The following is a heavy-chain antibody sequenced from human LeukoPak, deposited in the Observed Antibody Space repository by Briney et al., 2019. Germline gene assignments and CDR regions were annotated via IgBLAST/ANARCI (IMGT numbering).Heavy chain of an antibody. Sequence: ASVKVSCRASGYTFTSFFMHWLRQAPGQGPEWMGIINPRGGSTDYSQKFQGRVTMTSDTSTSTVYLEVNDLTSEDTAVYFCARDVTMVRGARYRPYKWFDPWGQGTLVTVSS. D-gene: IGHD3-10*01. J-gene: IGHJ5*02. CDR1: GYTFTSFF. V-gene: IGHV1-46*01. CDR2: INPRGGST. CDR3: ARDVTMVRGARYRPYKWFDP.